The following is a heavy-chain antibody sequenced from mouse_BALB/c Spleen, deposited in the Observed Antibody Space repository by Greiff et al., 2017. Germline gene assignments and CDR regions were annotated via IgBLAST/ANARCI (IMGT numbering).Heavy chain of an antibody. D-gene: IGHD1-2*01. CDR3: ARTTTAPYYAMDY. J-gene: IGHJ4*01. CDR1: GYTFTSYW. Sequence: VQLQQSGAELARPGASVKLSCKASGYTFTSYWMQWVKQRPGQGLEWIGAIYPGDGDTRYTQKFKGKATLTADKSSSTAYMQLSSLASEDSAVYYCARTTTAPYYAMDYWGQGTSVTVSS. V-gene: IGHV1-87*01. CDR2: IYPGDGDT.